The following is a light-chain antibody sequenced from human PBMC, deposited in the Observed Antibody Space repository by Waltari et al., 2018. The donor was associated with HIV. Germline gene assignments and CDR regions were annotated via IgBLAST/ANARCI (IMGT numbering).Light chain of an antibody. V-gene: IGKV2-28*01. J-gene: IGKJ1*01. Sequence: IVMTQSPLSLSVTPGEPAAISCRSSQSFLHSNGYNYLDWYLQKPGQSPQLLIYLGSNRASGVPDRFSGSGSDTTFTLKISRVEADDVGVYYCMQALQTPPTFGQGTKVEIK. CDR3: MQALQTPPT. CDR2: LGS. CDR1: QSFLHSNGYNY.